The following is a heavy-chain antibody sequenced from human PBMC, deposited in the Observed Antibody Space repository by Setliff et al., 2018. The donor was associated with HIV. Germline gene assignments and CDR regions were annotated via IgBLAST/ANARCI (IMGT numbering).Heavy chain of an antibody. V-gene: IGHV1-18*01. J-gene: IGHJ4*02. CDR1: GYTLTELS. CDR3: ARQLSNSLEC. Sequence: ASVKVSCKVSGYTLTELSMHWVRQAPGQGLEWMGWIGPYNGSTNYVQKLQGRVTITTDTSTSTAYMELRSLRSDDTALYYCARQLSNSLECWGQGTPVTVS. CDR2: IGPYNGST. D-gene: IGHD1-1*01.